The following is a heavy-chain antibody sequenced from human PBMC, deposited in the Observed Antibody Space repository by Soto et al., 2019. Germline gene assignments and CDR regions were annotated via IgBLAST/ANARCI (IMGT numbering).Heavy chain of an antibody. CDR3: AKDSSRSHYASGSYYFDY. CDR2: ISGSGGNT. D-gene: IGHD3-10*01. Sequence: GGSLRLSCAASGFTFSGYAMNWVRQAPGKGLEWVSAISGSGGNTFYADSVKGRFTLSRDNSKNTLYVQMNSLRAEDTAVYYCAKDSSRSHYASGSYYFDYWGQGTLVTVSS. CDR1: GFTFSGYA. V-gene: IGHV3-23*01. J-gene: IGHJ4*02.